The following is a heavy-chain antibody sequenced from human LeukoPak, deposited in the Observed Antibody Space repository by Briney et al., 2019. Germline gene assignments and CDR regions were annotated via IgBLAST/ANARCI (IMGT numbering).Heavy chain of an antibody. J-gene: IGHJ2*01. CDR1: GVSISSSNW. CDR3: ARLGGSYWYFDL. D-gene: IGHD3-16*01. CDR2: IYHSGST. V-gene: IGHV4-4*02. Sequence: SGTLSLTCAVSGVSISSSNWWTWVRQPPGKGLEWIGYIYHSGSTYYNPSLKSRVTISVDRSKNQFSLKLSSVTAADTAVYYCARLGGSYWYFDLWGRGTLVTVSS.